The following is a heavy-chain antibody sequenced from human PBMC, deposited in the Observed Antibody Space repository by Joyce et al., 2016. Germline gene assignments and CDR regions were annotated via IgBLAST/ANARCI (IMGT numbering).Heavy chain of an antibody. CDR3: ARVCCSSETTPFDF. D-gene: IGHD6-19*01. CDR1: GDSFSKFG. J-gene: IGHJ4*02. V-gene: IGHV1-18*04. CDR2: ISGYNGVT. Sequence: QVQFVQSGSDVKRPAASVRVSCQVSGDSFSKFGITWVRQAPGQGLGWMGWISGYNGVTRYVRKFKGRVTLTRDTYKGYIERRSLTADDTAIYFCARVCCSSETTPFDFWGQGTLVTVSS.